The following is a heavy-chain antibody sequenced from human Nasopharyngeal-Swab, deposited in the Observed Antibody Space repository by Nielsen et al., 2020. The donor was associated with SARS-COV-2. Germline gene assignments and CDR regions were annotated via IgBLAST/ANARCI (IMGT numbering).Heavy chain of an antibody. CDR3: ARDSATGIAGATGIDF. V-gene: IGHV3-33*01. D-gene: IGHD1-26*01. Sequence: WIRQPPGKGLEWVALIWYDGSNEFYADSVKGRFTISRDNSKNILFLQMNSLGAEDTAVYFCARDSATGIAGATGIDFWGQGILVTVSS. J-gene: IGHJ4*02. CDR2: IWYDGSNE.